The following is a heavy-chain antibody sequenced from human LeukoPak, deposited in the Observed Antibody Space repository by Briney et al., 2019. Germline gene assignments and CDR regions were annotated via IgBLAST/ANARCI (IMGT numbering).Heavy chain of an antibody. Sequence: GRSLRLSCAASGFTFSSYAMHWVRQAPGEGLEWVAVISYDGSNKYYADSVKGRFTISRDNSKNTLYLQMNSLRAEDTAVYYCARDAAARRGALDYWGQGTLVTVSS. J-gene: IGHJ4*02. D-gene: IGHD6-6*01. CDR3: ARDAAARRGALDY. V-gene: IGHV3-30-3*01. CDR2: ISYDGSNK. CDR1: GFTFSSYA.